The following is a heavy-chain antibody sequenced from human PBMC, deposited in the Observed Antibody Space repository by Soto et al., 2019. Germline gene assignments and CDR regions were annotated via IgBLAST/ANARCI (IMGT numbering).Heavy chain of an antibody. Sequence: GGSLRLSCAASGFTFSDYYMSWIRQAPGKGLEWVSYISSSGGTSAYADSVKGRFTVSRDNKKIFLYLQMDSLGPDDTAFYYCVKDGDNTGYYFTYYFDRWGQGAPVTVSS. CDR1: GFTFSDYY. V-gene: IGHV3-11*01. CDR3: VKDGDNTGYYFTYYFDR. CDR2: ISSSGGTS. J-gene: IGHJ4*02. D-gene: IGHD3-22*01.